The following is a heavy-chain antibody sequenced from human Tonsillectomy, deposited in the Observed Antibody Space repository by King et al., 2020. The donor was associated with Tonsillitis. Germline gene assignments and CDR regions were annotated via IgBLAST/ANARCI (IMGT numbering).Heavy chain of an antibody. V-gene: IGHV3-74*01. CDR3: ARDPHGDYVAWFDP. CDR2: INSDGSST. Sequence: VQLVESGGGLVQPGGSLRLSCAASGFTFSSYWMHWVRQAPGKGLVWFSRINSDGSSTTYADSVKGRFTISRDNAKNTLYLQMNSLRAEDTAVYYCARDPHGDYVAWFDPWGQGTLVTVSS. D-gene: IGHD4-17*01. CDR1: GFTFSSYW. J-gene: IGHJ5*02.